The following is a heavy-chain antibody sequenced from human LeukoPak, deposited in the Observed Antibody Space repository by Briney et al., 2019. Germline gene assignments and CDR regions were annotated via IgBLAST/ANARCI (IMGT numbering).Heavy chain of an antibody. CDR2: INPSDRTT. Sequence: ASVKVSCKASGYTFTSYFIHWVRQAPGQGLEWMGIINPSDRTTSYAQKFQGRVTMTRDTSTSTVYMELSSLRSEDTAVYYCARGESSTKFGYWGQGTLVTVSS. D-gene: IGHD6-13*01. CDR1: GYTFTSYF. CDR3: ARGESSTKFGY. V-gene: IGHV1-46*01. J-gene: IGHJ4*02.